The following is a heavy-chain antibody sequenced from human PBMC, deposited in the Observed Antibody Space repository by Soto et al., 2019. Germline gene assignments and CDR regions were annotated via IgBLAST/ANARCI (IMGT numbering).Heavy chain of an antibody. V-gene: IGHV1-18*04. CDR1: GYIFIDYY. CDR2: ISAYNGNT. Sequence: ASVKVSCKASGYIFIDYYIYWVRQAPGQGLEWMGWISAYNGNTNYAQKLQGRVTMTTDTSTSTAYMELRSLRSDDTAVYYCARAVSIVVPAAAVDYWGQGTLVTVSS. D-gene: IGHD2-2*01. J-gene: IGHJ4*02. CDR3: ARAVSIVVPAAAVDY.